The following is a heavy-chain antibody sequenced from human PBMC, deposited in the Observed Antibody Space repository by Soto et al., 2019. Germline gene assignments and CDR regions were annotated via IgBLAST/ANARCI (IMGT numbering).Heavy chain of an antibody. V-gene: IGHV3-30-3*01. CDR1: GFTFSSYA. Sequence: QVQLVESGGGVVQPGRSLRLSCAASGFTFSSYAMHWVRQTPGKGLEWVAVISYDGSNKYYADSVKGRFTISRDNSKNTLYLQMNSLRAEDTAVYYCARAHDSSVSYMFSIGYWGQGTLVTVSS. CDR2: ISYDGSNK. CDR3: ARAHDSSVSYMFSIGY. J-gene: IGHJ4*02. D-gene: IGHD3-22*01.